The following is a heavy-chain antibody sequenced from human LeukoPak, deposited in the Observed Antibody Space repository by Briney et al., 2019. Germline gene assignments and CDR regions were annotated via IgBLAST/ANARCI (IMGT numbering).Heavy chain of an antibody. D-gene: IGHD6-19*01. J-gene: IGHJ5*02. Sequence: SETLSLTCTVSGGSISSSTYYWGWIRQPPGKGLEWIGSIYYTGSTYYNPSLKSRVTISVDTSRNQFSLKLRSVTAADTAVYYCARESSDWDWFDPWGQGTLVTVSS. CDR3: ARESSDWDWFDP. V-gene: IGHV4-39*02. CDR1: GGSISSSTYY. CDR2: IYYTGST.